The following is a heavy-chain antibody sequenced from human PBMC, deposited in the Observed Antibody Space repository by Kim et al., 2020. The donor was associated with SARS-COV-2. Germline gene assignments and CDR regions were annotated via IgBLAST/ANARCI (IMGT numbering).Heavy chain of an antibody. Sequence: GGSLRLSCAASGFTFSSYGMHWVRQAPGKGLEWVAVISYDGSNKYYADSVKGRFTISRDNSKNTLYLQMNSLRAEDTAVYYCAMGDYVGASYNWFDPWGQGTLVTVSS. V-gene: IGHV3-33*05. CDR3: AMGDYVGASYNWFDP. CDR1: GFTFSSYG. D-gene: IGHD3-16*01. J-gene: IGHJ5*02. CDR2: ISYDGSNK.